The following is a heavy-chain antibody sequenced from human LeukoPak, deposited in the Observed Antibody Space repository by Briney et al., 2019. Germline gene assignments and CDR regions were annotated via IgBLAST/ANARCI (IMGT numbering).Heavy chain of an antibody. J-gene: IGHJ4*02. V-gene: IGHV3-74*01. Sequence: GGSLRLSCAASGFTFSDYWMHWVRQAPGRGLVWVSHISTDGSSTTYADSVRGRFIISRDNARNTLYLQMNSLRVGDTAVYYCATSPIFSNDWGQGTLVTVSS. CDR1: GFTFSDYW. D-gene: IGHD3-3*01. CDR3: ATSPIFSND. CDR2: ISTDGSST.